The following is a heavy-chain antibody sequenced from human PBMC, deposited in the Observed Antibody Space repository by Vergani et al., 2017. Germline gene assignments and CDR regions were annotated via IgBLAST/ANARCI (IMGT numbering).Heavy chain of an antibody. CDR3: ASLYCSSTSCYNY. Sequence: QVQLQESGPGLVKPSGTLSLTCAVSGGSIRSSNWWSWVRQPPGKGLGWIGEIYHSGSTNYNPSLTSRVTISVDKSKNQFSLKLSSVTAADTAVYYCASLYCSSTSCYNYWGQGTLVTVSS. J-gene: IGHJ4*02. V-gene: IGHV4-4*02. CDR2: IYHSGST. CDR1: GGSIRSSNW. D-gene: IGHD2-2*02.